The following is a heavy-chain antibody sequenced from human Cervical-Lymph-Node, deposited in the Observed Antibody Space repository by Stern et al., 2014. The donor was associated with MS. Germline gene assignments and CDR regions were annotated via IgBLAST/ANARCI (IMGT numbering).Heavy chain of an antibody. J-gene: IGHJ4*02. V-gene: IGHV3-53*01. Sequence: VQLVESGGGLIQPGGSLRLSCAAFGFTVTRYYMTWVRPAPGQGLAWVSFIYSGGTILHTAPVMGRFCISRYTSKNTQVLQMINLRADDTAIYYCARERGNHYFDYWGQGTLVTVSS. CDR3: ARERGNHYFDY. CDR2: IYSGGTI. D-gene: IGHD5-12*01. CDR1: GFTVTRYY.